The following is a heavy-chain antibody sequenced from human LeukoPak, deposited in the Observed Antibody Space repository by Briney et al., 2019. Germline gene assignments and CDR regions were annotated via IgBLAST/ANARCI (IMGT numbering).Heavy chain of an antibody. Sequence: PGGSLRLSCAASGFTLSSYAMHWVRQAPGKGLEWVAVISYDGSNKYYADSVKGRFTISRDNSKNTLYLQMNSLRAEDTAVYYCAKDRGAYCGGDCYDLIDYWSQGTLVTVSS. CDR1: GFTLSSYA. CDR3: AKDRGAYCGGDCYDLIDY. V-gene: IGHV3-30-3*01. D-gene: IGHD2-21*01. J-gene: IGHJ4*02. CDR2: ISYDGSNK.